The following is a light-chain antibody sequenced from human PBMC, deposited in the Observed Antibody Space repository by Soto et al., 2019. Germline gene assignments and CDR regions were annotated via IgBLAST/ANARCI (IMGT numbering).Light chain of an antibody. Sequence: EIVLTQSPGTLSLSPGERATLSCRASQSVSRSSLAWYQHKPGQVPRLLIYGASSRATGIPGRFSGSESGTDFTLTISRLEPEDFAVYYCQQYGSSPDTFGQGTKLEIK. V-gene: IGKV3-20*01. J-gene: IGKJ2*01. CDR2: GAS. CDR3: QQYGSSPDT. CDR1: QSVSRSS.